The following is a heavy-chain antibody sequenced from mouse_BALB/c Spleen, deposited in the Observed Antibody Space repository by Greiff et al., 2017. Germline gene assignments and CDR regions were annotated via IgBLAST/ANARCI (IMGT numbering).Heavy chain of an antibody. CDR2: IWRGGST. D-gene: IGHD1-1*01. Sequence: QVKLQQSGPSLVQPSQSLSITCTVSGFSLTSYGVHWVRQSPGKGLEWLGVIWRGGSTDYNAAFMSRLSITKDNSKSQVFFKMNSLQADDTAIYYCAKNGSSYYAMDYWGQGTSVTVSS. CDR3: AKNGSSYYAMDY. V-gene: IGHV2-5-1*01. J-gene: IGHJ4*01. CDR1: GFSLTSYG.